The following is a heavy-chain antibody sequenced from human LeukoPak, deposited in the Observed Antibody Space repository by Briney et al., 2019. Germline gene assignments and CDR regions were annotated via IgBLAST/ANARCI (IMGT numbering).Heavy chain of an antibody. J-gene: IGHJ5*02. CDR1: GGSISNSY. D-gene: IGHD3-22*01. CDR3: ATTINYYDSSGHYYNWFDP. Sequence: SETLSLTCTVSGGSISNSYWSWIRQPPGKGLEWIGYIYYSGSTNYNLSLKSRVTISVDTSKNQFSLRLTSVTAADTAVYYCATTINYYDSSGHYYNWFDPWGQGTLVTVSS. CDR2: IYYSGST. V-gene: IGHV4-59*01.